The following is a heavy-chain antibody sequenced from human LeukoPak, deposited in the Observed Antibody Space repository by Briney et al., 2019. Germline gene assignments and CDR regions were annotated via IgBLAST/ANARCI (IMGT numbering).Heavy chain of an antibody. CDR3: ARDSDYGRDV. J-gene: IGHJ6*02. CDR1: GGSISSYY. V-gene: IGHV4-59*01. CDR2: IYYSGST. Sequence: SETLSLTCTVSGGSISSYYWSWIRQPPGKGLEWIGYIYYSGSTNYNPSLKSRVTISVDTSKNQFFLKLSSVTAADTAVYYYARDSDYGRDVWGQGTTVTISS.